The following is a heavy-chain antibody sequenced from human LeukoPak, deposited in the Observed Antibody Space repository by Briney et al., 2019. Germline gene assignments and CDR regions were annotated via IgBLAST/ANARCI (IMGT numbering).Heavy chain of an antibody. CDR2: ITSSGDDI. D-gene: IGHD5-12*01. J-gene: IGHJ4*02. V-gene: IGHV3-11*01. CDR3: ASDIVATSGDF. CDR1: GFTFSDYY. Sequence: PGGSLRLSCAASGFTFSDYYMSWIRQAPGKRLEWVAYITSSGDDIYYADSVKGRFTISRDNAKNALFLRMNSLRVEDTATYYCASDIVATSGDFWGQGTLVSVSS.